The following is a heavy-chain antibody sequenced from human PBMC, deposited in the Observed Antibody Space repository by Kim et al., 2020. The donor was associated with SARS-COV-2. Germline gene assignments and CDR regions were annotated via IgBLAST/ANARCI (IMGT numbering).Heavy chain of an antibody. CDR2: IIPIFGTA. Sequence: SVKVSCKASGGTFSSYAISWVRQAPGQGLEWMGGIIPIFGTANYAQKFQGRVTITADESTSTAYMELSSLRSEDTAVYYCARDGTRSSGYYYVLDAFDIWGQGTMVTVSS. CDR3: ARDGTRSSGYYYVLDAFDI. V-gene: IGHV1-69*13. CDR1: GGTFSSYA. J-gene: IGHJ3*02. D-gene: IGHD3-22*01.